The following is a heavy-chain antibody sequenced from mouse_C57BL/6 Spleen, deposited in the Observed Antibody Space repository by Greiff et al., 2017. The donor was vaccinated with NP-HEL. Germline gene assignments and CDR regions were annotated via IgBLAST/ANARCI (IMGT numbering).Heavy chain of an antibody. J-gene: IGHJ1*03. V-gene: IGHV1-4*01. Sequence: QVQLQQSGAELARPGASVKMSCKASGYTFTSYTMHWVKQRPGQGLEWIGYINPSSGYTKYNQKFKDKATLTADKSSSTAYMQLSSRTSEDSAVYYWASVGLTGHWYFDVWVTGTTVTVSS. CDR3: ASVGLTGHWYFDV. CDR1: GYTFTSYT. CDR2: INPSSGYT. D-gene: IGHD4-1*01.